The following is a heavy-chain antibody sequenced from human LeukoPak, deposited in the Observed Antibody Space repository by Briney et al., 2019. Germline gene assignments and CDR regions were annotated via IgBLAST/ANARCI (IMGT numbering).Heavy chain of an antibody. Sequence: GGSLRLSCAASGFTFINAWMSWVRQAPGKGLEWVGRIKSKTDGGTTDYAAPVKGRFTISRDDSKNTLYLQMNSLKTEDTAVYYCTTDNWSYYDSSGYLNWFDPWGQGTLVTVSS. CDR2: IKSKTDGGTT. CDR3: TTDNWSYYDSSGYLNWFDP. D-gene: IGHD3-22*01. CDR1: GFTFINAW. V-gene: IGHV3-15*01. J-gene: IGHJ5*02.